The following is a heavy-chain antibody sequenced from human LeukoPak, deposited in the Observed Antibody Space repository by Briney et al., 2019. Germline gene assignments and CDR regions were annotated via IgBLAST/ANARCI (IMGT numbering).Heavy chain of an antibody. J-gene: IGHJ5*02. CDR1: GGSISSSSYY. CDR3: ARGDSSSWYWFDP. D-gene: IGHD6-13*01. V-gene: IGHV4-39*07. Sequence: SSETLSLTCTVSGGSISSSSYYWGWIRQPPGKGLEGIGSIYYSGSTYYNPSLNSRVTISVDTSKNQFSLKLSSVTAADTAVYYCARGDSSSWYWFDPWGQGTLVTVSS. CDR2: IYYSGST.